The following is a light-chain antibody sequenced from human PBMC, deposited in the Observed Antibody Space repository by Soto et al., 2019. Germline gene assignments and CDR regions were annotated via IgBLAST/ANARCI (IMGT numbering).Light chain of an antibody. CDR2: DAS. CDR1: PSVNSY. CDR3: QQRSNWPLT. J-gene: IGKJ4*01. Sequence: EIVLTKSPAPLSLSPGERATLSCRASPSVNSYLAWYHQKPGQAPRLLIYDASNRATGIATRFSGSGSGTDFTLTSSSLEPEDLAVYYCQQRSNWPLTFGGGTKVEIK. V-gene: IGKV3-11*01.